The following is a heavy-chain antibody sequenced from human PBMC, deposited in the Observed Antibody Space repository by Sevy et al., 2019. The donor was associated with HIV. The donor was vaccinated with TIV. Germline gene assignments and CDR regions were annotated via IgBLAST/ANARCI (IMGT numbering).Heavy chain of an antibody. D-gene: IGHD2-2*01. V-gene: IGHV3-23*01. CDR3: AKTINSGGGVVPAANYYYYGMDV. J-gene: IGHJ6*02. Sequence: GGSLRLSCAASGFTFSGYAMSWVRQAPGKGLEWVSAINGKGRSTHYADSVEGRFTISRDNSKNTLYLQMKSLRAEDTAVYYCAKTINSGGGVVPAANYYYYGMDVWGQGTTVTVSS. CDR1: GFTFSGYA. CDR2: INGKGRST.